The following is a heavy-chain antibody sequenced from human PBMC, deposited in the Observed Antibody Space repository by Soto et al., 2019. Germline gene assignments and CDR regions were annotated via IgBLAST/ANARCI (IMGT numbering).Heavy chain of an antibody. D-gene: IGHD2-15*01. V-gene: IGHV3-21*01. CDR2: INPGSTHI. J-gene: IGHJ3*01. CDR1: GFTFSSFH. Sequence: EVQLVESGGGLVMPGGSLRLSCAASGFTFSSFHMNWVRQAPGKGLEWVSSINPGSTHIYYRDSGKGRFTISRDDSKNSVYLQMTGLRTEDTALYYCARGYCGGGGCYLRRDAFDVWGQGTMVTVSS. CDR3: ARGYCGGGGCYLRRDAFDV.